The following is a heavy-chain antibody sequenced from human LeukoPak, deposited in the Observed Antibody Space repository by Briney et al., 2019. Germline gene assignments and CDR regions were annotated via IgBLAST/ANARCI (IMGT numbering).Heavy chain of an antibody. CDR1: GLIVSNNY. CDR3: AKGLSYMDI. J-gene: IGHJ6*03. Sequence: GGSLRLSCAASGLIVSNNYMNWVRLAPGKGLEWVSIIYSGGSTHYADSVKGRFTVSRDNSKKTLYLEMSSLRVEDTAVYYCAKGLSYMDIWGKGTTVAIS. CDR2: IYSGGST. V-gene: IGHV3-53*05.